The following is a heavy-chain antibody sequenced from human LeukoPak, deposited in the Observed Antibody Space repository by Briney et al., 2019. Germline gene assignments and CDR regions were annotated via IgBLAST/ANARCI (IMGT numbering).Heavy chain of an antibody. CDR3: ARVSTGIPGYYGMDV. CDR1: GFTFSSYA. D-gene: IGHD1-1*01. CDR2: ISYDGSNK. J-gene: IGHJ6*02. V-gene: IGHV3-30-3*01. Sequence: GGSLRLSCAASGFTFSSYAMHWVRQAPGKGLEWVAVISYDGSNKYYADSVKGRFTISRDNSKNTLYLQMNSLRAEDTAVYYCARVSTGIPGYYGMDVWGQGTTVTVSS.